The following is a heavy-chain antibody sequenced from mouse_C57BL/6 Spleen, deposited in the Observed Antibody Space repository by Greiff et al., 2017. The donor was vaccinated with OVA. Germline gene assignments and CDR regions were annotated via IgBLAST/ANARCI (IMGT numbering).Heavy chain of an antibody. V-gene: IGHV5-6*01. CDR2: ISSGGSYT. Sequence: EVKLVESGGDLVKPGGSLKLSCAASGFTFSSYGMSWVRQTPDQRLEWVATISSGGSYTYYPDSVKGRFTISRDNAKNTLYLQMSSLKSEDTAVYYCARWGDYDGDWFAYWGQGTLVTVSA. J-gene: IGHJ3*01. CDR3: ARWGDYDGDWFAY. CDR1: GFTFSSYG. D-gene: IGHD2-4*01.